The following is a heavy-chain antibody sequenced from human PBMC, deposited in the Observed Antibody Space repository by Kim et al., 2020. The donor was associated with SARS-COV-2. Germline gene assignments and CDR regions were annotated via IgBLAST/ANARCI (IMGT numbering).Heavy chain of an antibody. CDR1: GFTFSSYA. CDR2: ISYDGSNK. V-gene: IGHV3-30*04. Sequence: GGSLRLSCAASGFTFSSYAMHWVRQAPGKGLEWVAVISYDGSNKYYADSVKGRFTISRDNSKNTLYLQMNSLRAEDTAVYYCALTGTTTDAFDIWGQGT. J-gene: IGHJ3*02. CDR3: ALTGTTTDAFDI. D-gene: IGHD1-20*01.